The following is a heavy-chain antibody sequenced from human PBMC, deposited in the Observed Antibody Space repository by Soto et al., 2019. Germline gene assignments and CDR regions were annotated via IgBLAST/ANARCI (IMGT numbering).Heavy chain of an antibody. V-gene: IGHV1-58*01. CDR3: AAGVGAVAGTGAFDI. Sequence: SVKVSCKASGFTFTSSAVQGVRQARGQRLEWIGWIVVGSGNTNYAQKFQERVTITRDMSTSTAYMELSSLRSEDTAVYYCAAGVGAVAGTGAFDIWGQGTMVTVSS. D-gene: IGHD6-19*01. J-gene: IGHJ3*02. CDR2: IVVGSGNT. CDR1: GFTFTSSA.